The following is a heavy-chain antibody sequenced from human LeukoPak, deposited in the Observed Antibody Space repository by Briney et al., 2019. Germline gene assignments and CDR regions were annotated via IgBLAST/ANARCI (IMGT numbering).Heavy chain of an antibody. CDR1: GGSTNSRNYY. CDR2: IYYSGNT. J-gene: IGHJ4*02. D-gene: IGHD1-14*01. Sequence: SETLSLTCTVSGGSTNSRNYYWGWIRQPPGKGLEWTGSIYYSGNTYYNPSLKSRVTISVDTSKNQFALRLTAVTAADTAVYYCASHENLRAGYFDHWGQGALVTASS. V-gene: IGHV4-39*01. CDR3: ASHENLRAGYFDH.